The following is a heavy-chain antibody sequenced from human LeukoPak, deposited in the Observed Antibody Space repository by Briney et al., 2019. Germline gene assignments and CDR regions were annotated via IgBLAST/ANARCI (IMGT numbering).Heavy chain of an antibody. CDR1: GFTFSSYA. D-gene: IGHD3-10*01. V-gene: IGHV3-23*01. Sequence: HPGGSLRLSCAASGFTFSSYAMSWVRQAPGKGLEWVSAISGSGGSTYYADSVKGRFTISRDNSKNTLYLQMNSLRAEDTALYHCAKDYGSGSPYYFDHWGQGTLVTVSS. CDR3: AKDYGSGSPYYFDH. CDR2: ISGSGGST. J-gene: IGHJ4*02.